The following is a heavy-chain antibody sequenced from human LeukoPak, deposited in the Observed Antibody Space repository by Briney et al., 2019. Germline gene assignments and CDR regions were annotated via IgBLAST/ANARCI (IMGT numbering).Heavy chain of an antibody. J-gene: IGHJ4*02. CDR2: INHSGST. Sequence: PSETLSLTCAVYGGPFNGYYWSWIRQPPGKGLEWIGEINHSGSTNYNPSLKSRVTISIHTSKNQFSLKLNSVTAEDTALYYCARGPQWGSSSWYSPLFDYWGQGTLVTVSS. V-gene: IGHV4-34*01. CDR1: GGPFNGYY. CDR3: ARGPQWGSSSWYSPLFDY. D-gene: IGHD6-13*01.